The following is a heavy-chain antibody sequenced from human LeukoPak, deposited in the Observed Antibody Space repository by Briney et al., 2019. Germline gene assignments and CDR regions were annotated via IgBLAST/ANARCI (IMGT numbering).Heavy chain of an antibody. V-gene: IGHV4-34*01. CDR2: INHSGST. D-gene: IGHD2-21*02. Sequence: SETLSLTCAVYGGSFSGYYWSWIRQPPGKGLEWTGEINHSGSTNYNPSLKSRVTISVDTSKNQFSLKLSSVTAADTAVYYCARGRGVTGLDYWGQGTLVTVSS. CDR3: ARGRGVTGLDY. J-gene: IGHJ4*02. CDR1: GGSFSGYY.